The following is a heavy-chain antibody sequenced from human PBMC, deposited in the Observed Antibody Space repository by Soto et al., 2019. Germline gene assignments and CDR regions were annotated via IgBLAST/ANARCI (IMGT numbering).Heavy chain of an antibody. Sequence: ASVKVSCKASGYTFTSYYMHWVRQAPGQGLEWMGIINPSGGSTSYAQKFQGRVTITRDTSASTAYMELSSLRSEDTAVYYCARDYYGSGSYPIYYYYGMDVWGQGTTVTVSS. V-gene: IGHV1-46*01. D-gene: IGHD3-10*01. CDR3: ARDYYGSGSYPIYYYYGMDV. CDR1: GYTFTSYY. CDR2: INPSGGST. J-gene: IGHJ6*02.